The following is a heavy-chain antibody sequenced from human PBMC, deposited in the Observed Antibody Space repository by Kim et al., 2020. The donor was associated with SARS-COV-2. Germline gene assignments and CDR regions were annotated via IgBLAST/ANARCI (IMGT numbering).Heavy chain of an antibody. CDR3: ARGEEMAITPRRIDY. J-gene: IGHJ4*02. Sequence: GGSLRLSCAASGFTFSDYYMSWIRQAPGKGLEWVSYISSSSSYTNYADSVKGRFTISRDNAKNSLYLQMNSLRAEDTAVYYCARGEEMAITPRRIDYWGQGTLVTVSS. CDR2: ISSSSSYT. CDR1: GFTFSDYY. D-gene: IGHD3-16*01. V-gene: IGHV3-11*03.